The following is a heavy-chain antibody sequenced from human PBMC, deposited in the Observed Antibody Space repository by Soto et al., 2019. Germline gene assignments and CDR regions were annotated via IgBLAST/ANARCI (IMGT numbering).Heavy chain of an antibody. CDR3: ARGRGYSSGWYYRWFDP. Sequence: QVQLQQWGAGLLKPSETLSLTCAVYGGSFSGYYWSWIRQPPGKGLEWIGEINHSGSTNYNPSLKSRVTISVDTSKNHFSLKLSSVTAADTAVYYCARGRGYSSGWYYRWFDPWGQGTLVTVSS. CDR1: GGSFSGYY. CDR2: INHSGST. J-gene: IGHJ5*02. D-gene: IGHD6-19*01. V-gene: IGHV4-34*01.